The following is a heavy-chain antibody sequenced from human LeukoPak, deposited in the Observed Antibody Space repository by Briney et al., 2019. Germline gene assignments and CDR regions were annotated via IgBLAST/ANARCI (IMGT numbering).Heavy chain of an antibody. CDR3: ARSFRGMTTVTTGWFDP. D-gene: IGHD4-17*01. J-gene: IGHJ5*02. V-gene: IGHV1-46*01. CDR2: INPSGGST. CDR1: GYTFTSYY. Sequence: ASVKVSCKASGYTFTSYYMHWARQAPGQGLEWMGIINPSGGSTSYAQKFQGRVTMTRDTSTSTVYMELSSLRSEDTAVYYCARSFRGMTTVTTGWFDPWGQGTLVTVSS.